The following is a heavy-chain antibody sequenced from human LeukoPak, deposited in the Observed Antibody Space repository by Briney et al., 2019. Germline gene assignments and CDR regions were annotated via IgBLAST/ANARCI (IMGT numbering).Heavy chain of an antibody. CDR3: ASTYYYVSSGYYGGYYFDY. J-gene: IGHJ4*02. V-gene: IGHV4-4*02. Sequence: SETLSLTCAVSGGSISSSNWWSWVRQPPGKGLEWIGEIYHSGSTNYNPSLKSRVTIPVDKSKNQFSLKLSSVTAADTAVYYCASTYYYVSSGYYGGYYFDYWGQGTLVTVSS. CDR2: IYHSGST. CDR1: GGSISSSNW. D-gene: IGHD3-22*01.